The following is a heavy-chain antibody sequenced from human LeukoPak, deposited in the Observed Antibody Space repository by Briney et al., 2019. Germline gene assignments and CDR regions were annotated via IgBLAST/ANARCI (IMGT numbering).Heavy chain of an antibody. D-gene: IGHD5-18*01. V-gene: IGHV4-31*03. J-gene: IGHJ3*02. Sequence: SETLSLTCTVSGGSTYSGDYYWSWIRQHPGKGLEWIGHIYYSGSTSYNPSVKSRVTISVDTSKNQFSLKLTSVTAADTAMYYCARDHGRSYNYGSDALDIWGQGTLVIVSA. CDR1: GGSTYSGDYY. CDR3: ARDHGRSYNYGSDALDI. CDR2: IYYSGST.